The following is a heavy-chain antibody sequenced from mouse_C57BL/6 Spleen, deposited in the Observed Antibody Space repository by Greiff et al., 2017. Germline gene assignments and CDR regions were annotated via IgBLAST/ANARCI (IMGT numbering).Heavy chain of an antibody. D-gene: IGHD1-1*02. CDR2: ISNGGGST. CDR1: GFTFSDYY. V-gene: IGHV5-12*01. Sequence: EVQLVESGGGLVQPGGSLKLSCAASGFTFSDYYMYWVRQTPEKRLEWVAYISNGGGSTYYPDTVKGRFTISRDNAKNTLYLQMSRLKSEDTAMYYCARWGSYLYAMDYWGQGTSVTVSS. J-gene: IGHJ4*01. CDR3: ARWGSYLYAMDY.